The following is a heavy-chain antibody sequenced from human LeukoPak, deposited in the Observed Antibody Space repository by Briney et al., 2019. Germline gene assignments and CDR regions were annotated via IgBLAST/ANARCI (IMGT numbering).Heavy chain of an antibody. Sequence: GGSLRLSCAASGFTFSSYGMYWVRQAPGKGLEWVSVLYYGVSTFYKDSVRGRFTTSGDKFKNTVYLQMNSLRAEDTAVYYCARGRQNYGDYPYWGQGTLVTVSS. J-gene: IGHJ4*02. CDR2: LYYGVST. CDR1: GFTFSSYG. D-gene: IGHD4-17*01. CDR3: ARGRQNYGDYPY. V-gene: IGHV3-NL1*01.